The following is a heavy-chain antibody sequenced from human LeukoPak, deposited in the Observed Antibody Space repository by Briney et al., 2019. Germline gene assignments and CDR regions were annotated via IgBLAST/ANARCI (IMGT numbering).Heavy chain of an antibody. CDR2: IKSKTDGGTT. CDR3: TTDEWLRLVYFDY. J-gene: IGHJ4*02. D-gene: IGHD5-12*01. V-gene: IGHV3-15*01. CDR1: GHSISSGYY. Sequence: PSETLSLTCTVSGHSISSGYYWGWIRQPPGKGLEWVGRIKSKTDGGTTDYAAPVKGRFTISRDDSKNTLYLQMNSLKTEDTAVYYCTTDEWLRLVYFDYWGQGTLVTVSS.